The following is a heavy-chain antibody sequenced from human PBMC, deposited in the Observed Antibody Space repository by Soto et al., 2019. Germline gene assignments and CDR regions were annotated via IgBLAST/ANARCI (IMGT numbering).Heavy chain of an antibody. Sequence: SETLSLTCTVSGGSISSSSYYWGWIRQPPGKGLEWIGSIYYSGSTYYNPSLKSRVTISVDTSKNPFSLKLSSVNAADTAVYYCARHVSGPYGYLGWFDPWGQGTMVTV. V-gene: IGHV4-39*01. CDR3: ARHVSGPYGYLGWFDP. D-gene: IGHD5-18*01. CDR2: IYYSGST. J-gene: IGHJ5*02. CDR1: GGSISSSSYY.